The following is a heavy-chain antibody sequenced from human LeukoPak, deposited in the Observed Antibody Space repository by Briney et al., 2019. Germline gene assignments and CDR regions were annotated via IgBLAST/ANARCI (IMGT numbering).Heavy chain of an antibody. CDR1: GDTVTGFS. Sequence: ASVKVSRKVSGDTVTGFSIHWVRQAPGHGLEWMGGFDPEDGARIFAQKFQGRVTITEDTSTDTAYMDLSSLRSEDTAVYYCATGYTYDYSLYWGQGTLVTVSS. CDR2: FDPEDGAR. J-gene: IGHJ4*02. V-gene: IGHV1-24*01. CDR3: ATGYTYDYSLY. D-gene: IGHD5-18*01.